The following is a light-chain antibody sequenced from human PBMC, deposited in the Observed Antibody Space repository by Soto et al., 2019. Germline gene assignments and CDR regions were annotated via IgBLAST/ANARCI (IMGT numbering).Light chain of an antibody. V-gene: IGLV2-14*01. CDR1: SSDVGGYNY. J-gene: IGLJ1*01. CDR3: SSYTSSSTLYV. Sequence: QSAPTQPASVSGSPGQSITISCTGTSSDVGGYNYVSWYQQHPGKAPKLMIYDVSNRPSGVSNRFSGSKSGNTASLTISGLQAEDEADYYCSSYTSSSTLYVFVTGTKLTVL. CDR2: DVS.